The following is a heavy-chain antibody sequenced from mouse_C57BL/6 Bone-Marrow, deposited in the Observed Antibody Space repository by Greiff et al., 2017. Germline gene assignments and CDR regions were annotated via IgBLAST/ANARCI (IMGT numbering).Heavy chain of an antibody. CDR3: ARSKYYGSSYWFSY. CDR1: GYTFTSYG. Sequence: VQLQQSGAELARPGASVKLSCKASGYTFTSYGISWVQQRTGQGLEWIGEIYPRSGNTYYNEKVKGKATLTADKSSSTSYMELRSLTSEDSAVYFCARSKYYGSSYWFSYWGQGTLVTVSA. J-gene: IGHJ3*01. V-gene: IGHV1-81*01. CDR2: IYPRSGNT. D-gene: IGHD1-1*01.